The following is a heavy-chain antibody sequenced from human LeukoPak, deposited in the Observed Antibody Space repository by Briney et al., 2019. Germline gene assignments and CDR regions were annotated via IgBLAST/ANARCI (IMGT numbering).Heavy chain of an antibody. Sequence: PSETLTLTCAVSGGSISSGGYSWSWIRQPAGKGLEWIGRIYTSGSTNYNPSLKSRVTISVDTSKNQFSLKLSSVTAADTAVYYCARWSYYYGSGSYSWGQGTLVTVSS. V-gene: IGHV4-61*02. CDR2: IYTSGST. CDR3: ARWSYYYGSGSYS. CDR1: GGSISSGGYS. D-gene: IGHD3-10*01. J-gene: IGHJ4*02.